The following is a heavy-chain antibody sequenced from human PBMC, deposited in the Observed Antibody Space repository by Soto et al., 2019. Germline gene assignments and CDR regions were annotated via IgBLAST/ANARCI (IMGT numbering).Heavy chain of an antibody. V-gene: IGHV3-30*04. CDR1: GFSFNNNA. Sequence: GVSLRLSCAASGFSFNNNAMHWVRQAPGKGLEWVAVISYDGSNKYYANSVKGRFTISRDNSKNTLFLQMNSLRAEDTAVYFCARDREARPGGAYYYGMDVWGPGTTVTVSS. CDR3: ARDREARPGGAYYYGMDV. CDR2: ISYDGSNK. D-gene: IGHD6-6*01. J-gene: IGHJ6*02.